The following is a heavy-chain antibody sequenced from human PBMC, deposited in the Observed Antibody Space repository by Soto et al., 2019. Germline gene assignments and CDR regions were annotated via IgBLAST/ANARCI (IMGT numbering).Heavy chain of an antibody. V-gene: IGHV1-2*02. CDR3: ARTYSSRYFYNQYSMDV. D-gene: IGHD3-22*01. CDR1: GYTFTDYY. J-gene: IGHJ6*02. Sequence: ASVKVSCKASGYTFTDYYIHWVRQAPGQGLEWRCVLNPRGGGTNYARGFRGRVTMTRDTSISTAYMELSRLTSDNTAVFYCARTYSSRYFYNQYSMDVWGQGTTVTVSS. CDR2: LNPRGGGT.